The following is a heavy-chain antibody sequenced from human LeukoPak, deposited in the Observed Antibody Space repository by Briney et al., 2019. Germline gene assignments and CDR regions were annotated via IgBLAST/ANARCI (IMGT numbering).Heavy chain of an antibody. CDR1: GFTFNSYW. CDR3: ARVISGYYPIDY. CDR2: IKQDGSEK. D-gene: IGHD3-22*01. J-gene: IGHJ4*02. Sequence: GGSLRLSCAASGFTFNSYWMSWVRQAPEKGLEWVANIKQDGSEKYYVDSVKGRFTISRDNAKSALYLKMNSLRAEDTAVYYCARVISGYYPIDYWGQGTLVTVSS. V-gene: IGHV3-7*01.